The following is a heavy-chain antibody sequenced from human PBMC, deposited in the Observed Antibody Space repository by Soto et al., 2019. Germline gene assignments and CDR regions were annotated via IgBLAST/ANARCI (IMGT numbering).Heavy chain of an antibody. CDR1: GYTFTSYG. V-gene: IGHV1-18*01. J-gene: IGHJ6*02. CDR2: ISAYNGNT. D-gene: IGHD6-25*01. Sequence: GASVKVSCKASGYTFTSYGISWVRQAPGQGLEWMGWISAYNGNTNYAQKLQGRVTMTTDTSTSTVYMELRSLRSEDTAVYYCARGDGRGSSGFDYHYGIDVCGHGTTVTGSS. CDR3: ARGDGRGSSGFDYHYGIDV.